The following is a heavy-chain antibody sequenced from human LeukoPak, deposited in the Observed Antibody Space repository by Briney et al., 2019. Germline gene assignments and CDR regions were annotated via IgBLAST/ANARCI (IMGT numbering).Heavy chain of an antibody. CDR3: ARDKRGYSGYDYDY. Sequence: GGSLRLSCAASGFTFSDYYMSWIRQAPGKGLEWVSYISSSSSYTNYADSVKGRFTISRDNAKNSLYLKMNSLRGEDTAVYYCARDKRGYSGYDYDYWGQGTLVTVSS. J-gene: IGHJ4*02. CDR2: ISSSSSYT. CDR1: GFTFSDYY. V-gene: IGHV3-11*06. D-gene: IGHD5-12*01.